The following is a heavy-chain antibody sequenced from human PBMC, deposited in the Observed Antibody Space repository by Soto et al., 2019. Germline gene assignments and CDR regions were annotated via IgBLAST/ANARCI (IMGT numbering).Heavy chain of an antibody. CDR3: AIYDSSGSRGFQH. J-gene: IGHJ1*01. Sequence: SETLSLTCTVSGGSITSSSYYWGWIRQPPGKGLEWIGYIYYSGSTYYNPSLKSRVTISVDTSKNQFSLKLSSVTAADTAVYYCAIYDSSGSRGFQHWGQGTLVTVYS. CDR2: IYYSGST. D-gene: IGHD3-22*01. CDR1: GGSITSSSYY. V-gene: IGHV4-31*03.